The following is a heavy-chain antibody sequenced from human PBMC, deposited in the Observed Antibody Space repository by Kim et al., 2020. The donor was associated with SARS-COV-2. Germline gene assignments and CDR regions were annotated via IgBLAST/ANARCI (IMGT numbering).Heavy chain of an antibody. CDR2: IRSKSKNYAT. D-gene: IGHD3-10*01. Sequence: GGSLRLSCTTSGFTFSGSAMHWVRQASGKGLEWVGRIRSKSKNYATDYGASVKGRFTISRDDSRNTSYLHMNNLKTEDTALYYCRRCITLLRASLAATDYWGRGTLVTVSS. V-gene: IGHV3-73*01. CDR3: RRCITLLRASLAATDY. J-gene: IGHJ4*02. CDR1: GFTFSGSA.